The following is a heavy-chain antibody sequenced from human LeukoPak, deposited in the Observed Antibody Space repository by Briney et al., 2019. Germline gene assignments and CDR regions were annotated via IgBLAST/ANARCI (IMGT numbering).Heavy chain of an antibody. CDR2: IYSGGST. CDR1: GFTVSSNY. CDR3: ALGRLRSPDWYFDL. Sequence: PGGSLRLSCAASGFTVSSNYMSWVRQAPGKGLEWVSVIYSGGSTYYADSVKGRFTISRDNSKNTLYLQMNSLRAEDTAVYYCALGRLRSPDWYFDLWGRGTLVTVSS. D-gene: IGHD3-3*01. V-gene: IGHV3-53*01. J-gene: IGHJ2*01.